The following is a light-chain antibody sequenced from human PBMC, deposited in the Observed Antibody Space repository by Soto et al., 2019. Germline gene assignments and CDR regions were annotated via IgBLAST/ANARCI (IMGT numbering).Light chain of an antibody. J-gene: IGKJ1*01. CDR1: QSVSSSY. Sequence: PGERATLSSRASQSVSSSYLAWYQQKPGQAPRLLIYGASSRATGIPDRFSGSGSGTDFTLTISRLEPEDFAGYYCQQYGSSPRTFGQGTKVDIK. CDR2: GAS. CDR3: QQYGSSPRT. V-gene: IGKV3-20*01.